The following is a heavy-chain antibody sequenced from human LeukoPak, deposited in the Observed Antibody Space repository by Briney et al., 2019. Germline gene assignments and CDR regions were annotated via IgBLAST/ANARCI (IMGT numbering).Heavy chain of an antibody. Sequence: PSETLSLTCTVSGGSFSPYYWSWIRQAPGKGLEWIAYIHYTGTTKYNPSLESRITISVDTSTDQFSLRLSSVTAADTAVYYCARTQNWGYFDYWGQGTLVIVSS. CDR2: IHYTGTT. V-gene: IGHV4-59*01. J-gene: IGHJ4*02. CDR3: ARTQNWGYFDY. CDR1: GGSFSPYY. D-gene: IGHD7-27*01.